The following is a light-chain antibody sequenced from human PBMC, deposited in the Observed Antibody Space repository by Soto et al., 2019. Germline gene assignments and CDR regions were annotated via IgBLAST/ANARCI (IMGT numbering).Light chain of an antibody. Sequence: QSVLTQPPSVSGAPGQRVTISCTGSSSNIGAGYDVHWYQQLPGTAPKLLIYGNSNRPSGVPDRFSGSKSGTSASLAITGLQAAHDADYYCQSYDSSLSGWVFGGGTKLTVL. CDR2: GNS. V-gene: IGLV1-40*01. CDR3: QSYDSSLSGWV. J-gene: IGLJ3*02. CDR1: SSNIGAGYD.